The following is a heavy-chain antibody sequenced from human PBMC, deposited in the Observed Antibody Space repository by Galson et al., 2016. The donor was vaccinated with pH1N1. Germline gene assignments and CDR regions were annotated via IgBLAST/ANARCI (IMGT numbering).Heavy chain of an antibody. J-gene: IGHJ3*01. Sequence: SLRLSRATSGFTFKNYVMSWVRQAPGKGLEWVSVISGRGGNTYYADSVKGRFTISRDNFKNTLYLEMNKLKDDDTAVYYCAKDRSREFLHFPFDAFDVWGQGTMVSVSA. CDR3: AKDRSREFLHFPFDAFDV. CDR2: ISGRGGNT. D-gene: IGHD3-10*01. V-gene: IGHV3-23*01. CDR1: GFTFKNYV.